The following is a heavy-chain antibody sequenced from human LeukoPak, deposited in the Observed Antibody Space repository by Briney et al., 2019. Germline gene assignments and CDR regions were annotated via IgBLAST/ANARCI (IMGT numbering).Heavy chain of an antibody. CDR2: ISGPGGTT. D-gene: IGHD4-23*01. CDR1: GFTFSTHA. CDR3: ARDPGVIPVHYMDV. V-gene: IGHV3-23*01. Sequence: GGSLRLSCVVSGFTFSTHARTWVPQAPGKGLERVSDISGPGGTTYYAASVKGRFTISRDNSKYTLFLQMTNLRAEGTAVYYCARDPGVIPVHYMDVWGKGTTVIVSS. J-gene: IGHJ6*03.